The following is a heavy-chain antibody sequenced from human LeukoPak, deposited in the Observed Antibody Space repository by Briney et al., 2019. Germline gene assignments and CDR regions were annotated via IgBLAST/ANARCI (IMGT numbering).Heavy chain of an antibody. D-gene: IGHD3-22*01. V-gene: IGHV3-30*02. CDR2: IRYDGSNK. CDR3: AKDRRHYYDSSGYPGY. CDR1: GFTFSSYG. Sequence: GGSLRLSXAASGFTFSSYGMHWVRQAPGKGLEWVAFIRYDGSNKYYADSVKGRFTISRDNSKNTLYLQMNSLRAEDTAVYCCAKDRRHYYDSSGYPGYWGQGTLVTVSS. J-gene: IGHJ4*02.